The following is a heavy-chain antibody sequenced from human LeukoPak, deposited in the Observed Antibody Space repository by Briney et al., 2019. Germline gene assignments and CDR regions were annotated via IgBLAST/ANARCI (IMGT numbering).Heavy chain of an antibody. Sequence: GGSLRLSCAASGFTFSSYWMSWVRQAPGKGLEWVGRIKSKTDGGTTDYAAPVKGRFTISRDDSKNTLYLQMNSLKTEDTAVYYCTTDLPSSRFDYWGQGTLVTVSS. D-gene: IGHD6-13*01. CDR3: TTDLPSSRFDY. CDR2: IKSKTDGGTT. V-gene: IGHV3-15*01. CDR1: GFTFSSYW. J-gene: IGHJ4*02.